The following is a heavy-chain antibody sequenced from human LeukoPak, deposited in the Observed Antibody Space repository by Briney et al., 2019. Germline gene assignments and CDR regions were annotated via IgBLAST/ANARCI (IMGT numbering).Heavy chain of an antibody. V-gene: IGHV1-69*05. Sequence: SVKVSCKASGGTFSSYAISWVRQAPGQGLEWMGGIIPIFGTANYAQKFQGRVTITTDESTSTAYMELSSLRSEDTAVYYCARADDFGEADDWFDPWGQGTLVTVSS. CDR2: IIPIFGTA. D-gene: IGHD3-10*01. J-gene: IGHJ5*02. CDR1: GGTFSSYA. CDR3: ARADDFGEADDWFDP.